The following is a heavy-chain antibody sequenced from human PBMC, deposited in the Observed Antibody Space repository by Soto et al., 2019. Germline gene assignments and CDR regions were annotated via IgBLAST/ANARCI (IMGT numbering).Heavy chain of an antibody. CDR1: GFSFSTSAVG. Sequence: QITLKESGPTLVKPTQTLTLTCTFSGFSFSTSAVGVGWIRQPPGKALEWLALIYWDDDKRYSPSLKSRLTIIKDTSRNQVVVTMPNMDPVDTATYYCAHVYWAASGTRYYFDYWGQGTLVTVSS. CDR3: AHVYWAASGTRYYFDY. CDR2: IYWDDDK. V-gene: IGHV2-5*02. D-gene: IGHD6-13*01. J-gene: IGHJ4*02.